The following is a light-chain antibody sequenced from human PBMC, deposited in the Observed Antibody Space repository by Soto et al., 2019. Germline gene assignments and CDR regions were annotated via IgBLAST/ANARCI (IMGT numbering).Light chain of an antibody. J-gene: IGKJ2*01. V-gene: IGKV3-15*01. CDR2: GVS. CDR1: QSISGE. CDR3: QQGHDWPLT. Sequence: EIVMTQSPAILSVSPGERATLSCRASQSISGELAWYQQRPGQPPRLLIYGVSTRATGVPDRFSGSGSGSDFTLTISGLQSEDFAVYYCQQGHDWPLTFGQGTRLDI.